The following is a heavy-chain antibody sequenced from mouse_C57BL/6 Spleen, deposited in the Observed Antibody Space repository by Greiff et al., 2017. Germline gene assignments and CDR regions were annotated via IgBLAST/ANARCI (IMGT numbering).Heavy chain of an antibody. CDR1: GYTFTDYY. CDR3: ARSELPHYFDY. J-gene: IGHJ2*01. Sequence: QVQLQQSGAELVRPGASVKLSCKASGYTFTDYYINWVKQRPGQGLEWIARIYPGSGNTYYNEKFKGKATLTAEKSSSTAYMQLSSLTSEDSAVYFCARSELPHYFDYWGQGTTLTVSS. D-gene: IGHD1-1*01. V-gene: IGHV1-76*01. CDR2: IYPGSGNT.